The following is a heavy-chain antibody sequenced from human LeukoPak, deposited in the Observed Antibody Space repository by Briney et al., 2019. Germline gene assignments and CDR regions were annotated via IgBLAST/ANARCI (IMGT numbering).Heavy chain of an antibody. V-gene: IGHV3-33*01. D-gene: IGHD2-15*01. CDR3: ARDIGYCSGGSCYMGPFDY. CDR2: IWYDGSNK. CDR1: GFTFSSYG. Sequence: GRSLRLSCAASGFTFSSYGMHWVRQAPGKGLEWVAVIWYDGSNKYHADSVKGRFTISRDNSKNTLYLQMNSLRAEDTAVYYCARDIGYCSGGSCYMGPFDYWGQGTLVTVSS. J-gene: IGHJ4*02.